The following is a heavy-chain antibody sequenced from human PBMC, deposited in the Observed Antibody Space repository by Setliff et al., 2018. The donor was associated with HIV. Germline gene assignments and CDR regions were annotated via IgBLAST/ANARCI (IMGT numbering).Heavy chain of an antibody. D-gene: IGHD3-3*01. V-gene: IGHV7-4-1*02. Sequence: ASVKVSCKASGYTFNNYAMNWVRQAPGQGLELMGWINTNTGNPTYAQGFTGRFVFSLDTSVSTAYLQISSLKAEDTAVYFCARDLKRPNSNFWGGYPIPFDSWGQGTLVTGS. CDR3: ARDLKRPNSNFWGGYPIPFDS. J-gene: IGHJ4*02. CDR1: GYTFNNYA. CDR2: INTNTGNP.